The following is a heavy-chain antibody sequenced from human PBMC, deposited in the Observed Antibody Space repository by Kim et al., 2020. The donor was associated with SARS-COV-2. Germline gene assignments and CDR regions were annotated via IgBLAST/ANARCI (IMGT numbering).Heavy chain of an antibody. J-gene: IGHJ6*02. V-gene: IGHV3-23*03. Sequence: GGSLRLSCAASGFTFSSYAMSWVRQAPGKGLEWVSVIYSGGSSTYYADSVKGRFTISRDNSKNTLYLQMNSLRAEDTAVYYCAKEGLRFGGMDVWGQGTTVTVSS. CDR1: GFTFSSYA. D-gene: IGHD3-10*01. CDR2: IYSGGSST. CDR3: AKEGLRFGGMDV.